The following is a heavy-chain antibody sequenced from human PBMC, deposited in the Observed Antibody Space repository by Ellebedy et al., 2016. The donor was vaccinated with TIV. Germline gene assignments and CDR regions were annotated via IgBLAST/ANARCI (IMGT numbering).Heavy chain of an antibody. V-gene: IGHV3-30*04. J-gene: IGHJ4*02. CDR2: ISYDGSDK. Sequence: GESLKISCAASGFTFSHYAMHWVRQAPGRGLEWLAVISYDGSDKSYGDSVKGRFTISRDNSKNTLYLQMNSLRVEDTAVYYCAKYSGSYYKFDHWGQGTLVTVSS. D-gene: IGHD1-26*01. CDR3: AKYSGSYYKFDH. CDR1: GFTFSHYA.